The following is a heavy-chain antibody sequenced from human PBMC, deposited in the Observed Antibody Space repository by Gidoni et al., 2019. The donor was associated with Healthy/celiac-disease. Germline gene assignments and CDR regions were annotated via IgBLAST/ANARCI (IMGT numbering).Heavy chain of an antibody. CDR2: IYPGDSDT. CDR1: GYSFTSYW. J-gene: IGHJ4*02. CDR3: ARRPPYGSGELGFDY. V-gene: IGHV5-51*01. D-gene: IGHD3-10*01. Sequence: EVQLVQSGAEVNKPGEALKISCKGSGYSFTSYWIGWVRQMPGKGLEWMGIIYPGDSDTRYSPSFQGQVTISADKSISTAYLQWSSLKASDTAMYYCARRPPYGSGELGFDYWGQGTLVTVSS.